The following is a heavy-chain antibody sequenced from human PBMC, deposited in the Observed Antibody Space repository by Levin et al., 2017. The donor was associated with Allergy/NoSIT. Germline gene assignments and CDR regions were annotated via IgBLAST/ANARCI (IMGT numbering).Heavy chain of an antibody. D-gene: IGHD5-12*01. V-gene: IGHV1-69*06. CDR3: ARDTGYSGYDRLIYYYYMAV. J-gene: IGHJ6*03. Sequence: PGESLKISCEASVGTFSSCAFSWVRQAPGQGPEWMGGIIPMFGPAKYAQKFQGRVTITADKSTSTVYMELSSLRSEDTAMYYCARDTGYSGYDRLIYYYYMAVWGQGTTVTVSS. CDR2: IIPMFGPA. CDR1: VGTFSSCA.